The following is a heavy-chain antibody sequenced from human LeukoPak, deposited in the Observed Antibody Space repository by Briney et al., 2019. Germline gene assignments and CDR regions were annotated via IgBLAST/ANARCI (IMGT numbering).Heavy chain of an antibody. CDR2: IYPGDSDT. D-gene: IGHD6-13*01. CDR3: ARHSSEQQLVAFDY. CDR1: GYSFTSYW. V-gene: IGHV5-51*01. J-gene: IGHJ4*02. Sequence: GESLKISCRGSGYSFTSYWIGWVLQMPGKGLEWMVIIYPGDSDTRYSPSFQGQVTISADKSISTAYLRWSSLKASDTAMYYCARHSSEQQLVAFDYWGQGTLVTVSS.